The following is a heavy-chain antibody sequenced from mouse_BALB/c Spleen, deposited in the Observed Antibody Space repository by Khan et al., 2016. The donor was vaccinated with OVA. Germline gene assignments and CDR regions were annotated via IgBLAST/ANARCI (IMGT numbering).Heavy chain of an antibody. V-gene: IGHV5-6*01. D-gene: IGHD1-2*01. J-gene: IGHJ4*01. CDR2: ISSGGTYT. CDR1: GFIFSSYG. CDR3: TRFITTTTGGYYAMDY. Sequence: EVELVESGGDLVNPGGSLKLSCAASGFIFSSYGMSWVRQTPDKRLEWVATISSGGTYTYYPDSVKGRLTISRDNAKNSLSLQMSSLKSEDTAMYYCTRFITTTTGGYYAMDYWGQGTSVTVSS.